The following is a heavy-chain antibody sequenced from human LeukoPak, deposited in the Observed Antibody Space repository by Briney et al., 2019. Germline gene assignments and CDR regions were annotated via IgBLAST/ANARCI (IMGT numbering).Heavy chain of an antibody. CDR2: INADNANT. J-gene: IGHJ2*01. V-gene: IGHV1-3*01. CDR1: GYIFTGYL. Sequence: ASVKVSCKPAGYIFTGYLIHWVRQAPGQRLEWMGWINADNANTKYSQKFQGRVTITRDTSASTAFMELSSLRSEDTAVYYCARSWYFDLWGRGTLVTVSS. CDR3: ARSWYFDL.